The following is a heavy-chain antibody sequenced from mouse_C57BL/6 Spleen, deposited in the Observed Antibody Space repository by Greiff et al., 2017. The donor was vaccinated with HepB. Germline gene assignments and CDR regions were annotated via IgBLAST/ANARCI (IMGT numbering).Heavy chain of an antibody. V-gene: IGHV5-6*01. J-gene: IGHJ4*01. Sequence: EVQLVESGGDLVKPGGSLKLSCAASGFTFSSYGMSWVRQTPDKRLEWVATISSGGSYTYYPDSGKGRFTISRDNAKNTLYLQMSSLKSEDTAMYYCARQVRSYNYYAMDYWGQGTSVTVSS. CDR1: GFTFSSYG. D-gene: IGHD1-1*01. CDR3: ARQVRSYNYYAMDY. CDR2: ISSGGSYT.